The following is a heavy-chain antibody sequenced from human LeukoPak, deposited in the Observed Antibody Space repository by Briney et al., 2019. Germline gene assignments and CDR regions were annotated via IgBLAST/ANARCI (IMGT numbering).Heavy chain of an antibody. Sequence: GGSLRLSCAASGFTFSSYGMHWVRQAPGKGLEWVAFIRYDGSNKYYADSVKGRFTISRDNSKNTLYLQMNSLRAEDTAVYYCARDLMGYYGSGSYYISPYYMDVWGKGTTVTVSS. CDR3: ARDLMGYYGSGSYYISPYYMDV. CDR2: IRYDGSNK. D-gene: IGHD3-10*01. CDR1: GFTFSSYG. J-gene: IGHJ6*03. V-gene: IGHV3-30*02.